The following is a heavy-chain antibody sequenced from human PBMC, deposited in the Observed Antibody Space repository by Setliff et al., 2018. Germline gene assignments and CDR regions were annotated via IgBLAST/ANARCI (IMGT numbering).Heavy chain of an antibody. CDR2: INHSGST. D-gene: IGHD3-10*01. CDR3: ARASGGARGVFFDY. CDR1: GGSFSGYY. Sequence: SETLSLTCAVYGGSFSGYYRSWIRQPPGKGLEWIGEINHSGSTNYNPSLKSRVTISVDTSKNQFSLKLGSVTAADTAVYYCARASGGARGVFFDYWGQGTLVTVSS. V-gene: IGHV4-34*01. J-gene: IGHJ4*02.